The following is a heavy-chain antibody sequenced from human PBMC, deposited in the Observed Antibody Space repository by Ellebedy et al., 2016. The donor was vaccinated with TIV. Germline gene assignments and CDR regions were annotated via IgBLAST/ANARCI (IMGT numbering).Heavy chain of an antibody. J-gene: IGHJ5*02. CDR1: GGSSNNYL. CDR2: IIPMLGIP. CDR3: AREEFGEPTYNRFDA. V-gene: IGHV1-69*04. Sequence: SVKVSXXPSGGSSNNYLINWMRQAHGRGLEWVGRIIPMLGIPNSAERFPRRATITADQSTTTVYMELTSLRSDDTAIYFCAREEFGEPTYNRFDAWGQGTLVTVSS. D-gene: IGHD3-16*01.